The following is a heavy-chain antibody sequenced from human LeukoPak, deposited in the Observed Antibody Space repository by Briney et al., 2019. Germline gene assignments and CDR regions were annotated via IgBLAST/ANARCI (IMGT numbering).Heavy chain of an antibody. V-gene: IGHV1-69*05. CDR1: GGTFSSYA. D-gene: IGHD5-24*01. CDR2: IISIFGTA. CDR3: ARVGLEMATISYYYMDV. Sequence: SVKVSCKASGGTFSSYAISWVRQAPGQGLEWMGGIISIFGTANYAQKFQGRVTITTDESTSTAYMELSSLRSEDTAVYYCARVGLEMATISYYYMDVCGKGTPVTVSS. J-gene: IGHJ6*03.